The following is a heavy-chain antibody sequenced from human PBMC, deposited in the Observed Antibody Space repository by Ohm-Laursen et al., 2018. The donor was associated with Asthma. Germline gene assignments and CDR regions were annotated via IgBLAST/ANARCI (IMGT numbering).Heavy chain of an antibody. CDR3: ARGLHDYGDYQGLYYGMDV. V-gene: IGHV3-13*01. CDR2: IGTAGDT. Sequence: SLRLSRTASGFTFSSYDIHWVRQATGKGLEWVSAIGTAGDTYYPGSVKGRFTISRENAKNSLYLQMNSLRAGDTAVYYCARGLHDYGDYQGLYYGMDVWGQGTTVTVSS. CDR1: GFTFSSYD. J-gene: IGHJ6*02. D-gene: IGHD4-17*01.